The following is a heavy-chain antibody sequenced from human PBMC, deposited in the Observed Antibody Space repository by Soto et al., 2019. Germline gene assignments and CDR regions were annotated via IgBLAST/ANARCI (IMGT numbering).Heavy chain of an antibody. CDR2: ISYDGSNK. CDR3: ARDYYDSSGYYFDY. Sequence: GGSLRLSCAASGFTFSSYAMHWVRQAPGKGLEWVAVISYDGSNKYYADSVKGRFTISRDNSKNTLYLQMNSLRAEDTAVYYCARDYYDSSGYYFDYWGQGTLVTVSS. CDR1: GFTFSSYA. D-gene: IGHD3-22*01. J-gene: IGHJ4*02. V-gene: IGHV3-30-3*01.